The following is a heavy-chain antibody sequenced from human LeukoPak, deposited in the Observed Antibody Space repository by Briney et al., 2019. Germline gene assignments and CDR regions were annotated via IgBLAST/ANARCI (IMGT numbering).Heavy chain of an antibody. CDR1: GGSFSGYY. V-gene: IGHV4-34*01. CDR3: ARDGITIFGVGP. D-gene: IGHD3-3*01. CDR2: INHSGST. J-gene: IGHJ5*02. Sequence: SETLSLTCAVYGGSFSGYYWSWIRQPPGKGLEWIGGINHSGSTNYNPSLKRRVTISVDTSKNQFPLKLSSVTAADTAVYYCARDGITIFGVGPWGQGTLVTVSS.